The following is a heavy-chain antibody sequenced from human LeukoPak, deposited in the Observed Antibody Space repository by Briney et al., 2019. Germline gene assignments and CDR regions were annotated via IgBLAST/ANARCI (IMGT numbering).Heavy chain of an antibody. J-gene: IGHJ6*02. CDR1: GYTFTSYG. CDR2: INPNSGGT. Sequence: ASVKVSCKASGYTFTSYGISWVRQAPGQGLEWMGWINPNSGGTNYAQKFQGWVTMTRDTSISTAYMELSRLRSDDTAVYYCARGRKIAAAIILYYYYGMDVWGQGTTVTVSS. CDR3: ARGRKIAAAIILYYYYGMDV. D-gene: IGHD6-13*01. V-gene: IGHV1-2*04.